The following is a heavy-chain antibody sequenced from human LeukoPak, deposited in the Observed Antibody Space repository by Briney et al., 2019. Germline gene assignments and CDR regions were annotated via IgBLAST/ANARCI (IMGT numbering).Heavy chain of an antibody. CDR1: GFSFSSYA. CDR2: ISYDGNDK. D-gene: IGHD3-10*01. CDR3: AVLTTLHIAVRPGDEYMDV. J-gene: IGHJ6*03. Sequence: PGRSLRLSCATSGFSFSSYAFYWLRQAPGKGPEWLTLISYDGNDKYYADSVKGRFSISRDNSKSMVFLQMNSLRPEDTAVYFCAVLTTLHIAVRPGDEYMDVWGKGTTVTVSS. V-gene: IGHV3-30*04.